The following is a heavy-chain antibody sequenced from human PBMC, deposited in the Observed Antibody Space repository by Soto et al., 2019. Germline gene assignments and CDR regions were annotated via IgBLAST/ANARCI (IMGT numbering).Heavy chain of an antibody. Sequence: QVQLVQSGAEVKKPGASVKVSCMASGYTFTGYYMHWVRQAPGQGLEWMGWINPNSGGTNYAQKFQGWVTMTRDTSISTAYMELSRLRSDDTAVYYCARDRDGDDFWSGYSRYYFDYWGQGTLVTVSS. CDR3: ARDRDGDDFWSGYSRYYFDY. J-gene: IGHJ4*02. CDR1: GYTFTGYY. CDR2: INPNSGGT. D-gene: IGHD3-3*01. V-gene: IGHV1-2*04.